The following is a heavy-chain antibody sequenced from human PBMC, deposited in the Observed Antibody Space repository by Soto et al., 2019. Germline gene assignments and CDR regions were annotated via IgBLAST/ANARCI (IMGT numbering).Heavy chain of an antibody. CDR1: GFTFNNAW. CDR2: IKSKTDGETT. Sequence: ESGGGLVKPGGSLRLSCAASGFTFNNAWMNWVRQAPGKGLEWVGRIKSKTDGETTDYAASVKGRFTISRDDSKNTLYLQMNSLKTEDTAVYYCTGRYWGQGTLVTVSS. V-gene: IGHV3-15*07. J-gene: IGHJ4*02. CDR3: TGRY.